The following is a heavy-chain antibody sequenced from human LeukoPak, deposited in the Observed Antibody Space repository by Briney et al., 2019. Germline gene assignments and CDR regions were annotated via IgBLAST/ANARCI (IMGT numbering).Heavy chain of an antibody. CDR3: ARGEYYDILTGYYAPPFDY. CDR1: GFTFSSYS. Sequence: GGSLRLSCAASGFTFSSYSMNWVRQAPGKGLEWVSSINSSSSYIYYADSVKGRFTISRDNAKNSLYLQMNSLRAEDTAVYYCARGEYYDILTGYYAPPFDYWGQGTLVTVSS. CDR2: INSSSSYI. V-gene: IGHV3-21*01. J-gene: IGHJ4*02. D-gene: IGHD3-9*01.